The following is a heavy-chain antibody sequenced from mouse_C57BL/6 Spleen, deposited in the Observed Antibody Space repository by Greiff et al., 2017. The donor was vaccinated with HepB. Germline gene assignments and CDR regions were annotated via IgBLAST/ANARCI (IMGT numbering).Heavy chain of an antibody. CDR3: ARERELGGTRDLDC. D-gene: IGHD4-1*01. CDR2: IYPGDGDT. Sequence: QVQLQQSGAELVKPGASVKISCKASGYAFSSYWMNWVKQRPGKGLEWIGQIYPGDGDTNYNGQFKGKATLTADQSSSTAYMQLSSLTSEDSAVYFCARERELGGTRDLDCWGQGTTLTVSS. CDR1: GYAFSSYW. J-gene: IGHJ2*01. V-gene: IGHV1-80*01.